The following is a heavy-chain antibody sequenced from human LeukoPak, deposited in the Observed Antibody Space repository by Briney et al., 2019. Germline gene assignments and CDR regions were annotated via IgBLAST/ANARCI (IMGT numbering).Heavy chain of an antibody. Sequence: GGSLRLSCAASGFTFRNASMSWVRQAPGKGLEWVGRIKSKTDGGTTDYAAPVKGGFTISRDDSKNTLYLQMNSLTTEDTAVYFCAHRDTTMVRVDYWGQGTLVTVSS. J-gene: IGHJ4*02. V-gene: IGHV3-15*01. D-gene: IGHD5-18*01. CDR3: AHRDTTMVRVDY. CDR1: GFTFRNAS. CDR2: IKSKTDGGTT.